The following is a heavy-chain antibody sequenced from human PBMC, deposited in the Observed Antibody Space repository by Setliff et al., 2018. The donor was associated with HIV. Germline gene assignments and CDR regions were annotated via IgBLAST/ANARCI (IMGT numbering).Heavy chain of an antibody. J-gene: IGHJ3*01. CDR1: GGTFSSYA. D-gene: IGHD5-12*01. CDR3: ARGSGSGYDPRGAFNF. CDR2: IIPIFGTA. V-gene: IGHV1-69*05. Sequence: SVKVSCKVSGGTFSSYAISWVRQAPGQGLEWMGGIIPIFGTANYAQKFQGRVTITTDESTSTAYMELSSLRSEDTAVYYCARGSGSGYDPRGAFNFWGLGTLVTVSS.